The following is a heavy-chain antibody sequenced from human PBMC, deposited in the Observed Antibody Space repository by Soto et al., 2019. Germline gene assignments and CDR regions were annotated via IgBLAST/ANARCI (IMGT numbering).Heavy chain of an antibody. Sequence: PSETLSLTCTVSGASISSYYWTWIRQPPGKGLEWIGYIHYSGSSNYNPSLKSRVTISVDTSKNQFSLKLSSVTAADTAVYYCARSYPNTIFGVIKHPGTEVWGEGAKVTVSS. D-gene: IGHD3-3*01. V-gene: IGHV4-59*01. J-gene: IGHJ6*04. CDR1: GASISSYY. CDR2: IHYSGSS. CDR3: ARSYPNTIFGVIKHPGTEV.